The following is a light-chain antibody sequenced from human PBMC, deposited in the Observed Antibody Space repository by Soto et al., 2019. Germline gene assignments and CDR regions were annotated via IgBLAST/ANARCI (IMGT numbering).Light chain of an antibody. J-gene: IGKJ1*01. CDR1: QGISDY. V-gene: IGKV1-39*01. Sequence: DIRMTQSPSSLSASVGETVTITCRASQGISDYLRWFQHKPGEAPKLLIYTASSLQGGVPLRFSGAGSRTDFRLTISGLQPEDSATYYCQQTNSLPWTFGQGTRVDIK. CDR2: TAS. CDR3: QQTNSLPWT.